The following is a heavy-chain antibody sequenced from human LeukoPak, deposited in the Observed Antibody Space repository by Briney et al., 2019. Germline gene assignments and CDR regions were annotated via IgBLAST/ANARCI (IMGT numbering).Heavy chain of an antibody. J-gene: IGHJ4*02. Sequence: PGGSLRLSCAASGFTFSSYWMSWVRQAPGKGLEWVANIKQDGSEKYYVDSVQGRFTIPRDNAKNSLYLQMNSLRAEDTAVYYCARLIGGSYYLPLPNYFDYWGQGTLVTVSS. D-gene: IGHD1-26*01. CDR2: IKQDGSEK. V-gene: IGHV3-7*01. CDR3: ARLIGGSYYLPLPNYFDY. CDR1: GFTFSSYW.